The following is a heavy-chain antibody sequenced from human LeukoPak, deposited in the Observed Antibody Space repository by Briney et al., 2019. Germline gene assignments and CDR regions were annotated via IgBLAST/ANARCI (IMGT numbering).Heavy chain of an antibody. CDR3: ARAKYYDSSGYYLDAFDI. CDR1: GFTFSSYA. V-gene: IGHV3-13*01. CDR2: IGTAGDT. Sequence: GGSLRLSCAASGFTFSSYAMHWVRQATGKGLEWVSAIGTAGDTYYPGSVKGRFTISRENAKNSLYLQMNSLRAGDTAVYYCARAKYYDSSGYYLDAFDIWGQGTMVTVSS. D-gene: IGHD3-22*01. J-gene: IGHJ3*02.